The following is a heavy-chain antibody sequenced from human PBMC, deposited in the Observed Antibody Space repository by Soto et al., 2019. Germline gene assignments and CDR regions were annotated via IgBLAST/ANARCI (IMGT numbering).Heavy chain of an antibody. V-gene: IGHV3-7*03. CDR2: IKQDGSEK. CDR1: GFPFSSYW. J-gene: IGHJ3*02. D-gene: IGHD4-17*01. CDR3: ARDLFDYGDYYVNHAFDI. Sequence: GGSLKLSCATSGFPFSSYWKSWVRQAPGKGLEWVANIKQDGSEKYYVDSVKGRFTISRDNAKNSLYLQMSSLRSEDTAVYYCARDLFDYGDYYVNHAFDIWGQGTMVTVPS.